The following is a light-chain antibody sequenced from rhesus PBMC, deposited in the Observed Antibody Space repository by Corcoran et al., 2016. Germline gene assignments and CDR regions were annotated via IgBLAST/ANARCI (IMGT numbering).Light chain of an antibody. CDR1: QSVSSY. Sequence: IVMTQSPATLALSPGERATLSCRASQSVSSYLAWSQQTPGQAPRLHISGASSRATGIPDRVRGSGSGPEFTRTISSLEPEDVGVYFGLQSSNGPWTFGQGTKVEIK. CDR2: GAS. J-gene: IGKJ1*01. CDR3: LQSSNGPWT. V-gene: IGKV3-24*04.